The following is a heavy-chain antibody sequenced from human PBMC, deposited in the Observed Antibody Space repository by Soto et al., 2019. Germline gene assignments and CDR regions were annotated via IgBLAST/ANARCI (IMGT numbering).Heavy chain of an antibody. Sequence: SETLSLSCSVSGGSVSSFDWSWVRQPPGEGLEWIGDIFYSGTTDYNPSLKSRVTISIDSSKNQFTLKLRSVTAADTAVYFCARHSFLASPTDTFDIWGRGTMVTVSS. CDR2: IFYSGTT. D-gene: IGHD3-3*02. J-gene: IGHJ3*02. V-gene: IGHV4-59*08. CDR1: GGSVSSFD. CDR3: ARHSFLASPTDTFDI.